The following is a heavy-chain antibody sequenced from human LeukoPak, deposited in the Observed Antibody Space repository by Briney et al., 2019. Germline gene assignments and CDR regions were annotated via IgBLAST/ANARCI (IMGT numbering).Heavy chain of an antibody. CDR3: AIEGFGALSLIDY. V-gene: IGHV1-2*02. D-gene: IGHD3-16*02. Sequence: ASVKVSCKASGYTFTGNYMHWVRQAPGQGLEWMGWINPNSGGTNYAQKFQGRVTMTRDTSISTAYMELSRLRSDDTAVYYCAIEGFGALSLIDYWGQGTLVTVSS. CDR2: INPNSGGT. CDR1: GYTFTGNY. J-gene: IGHJ4*02.